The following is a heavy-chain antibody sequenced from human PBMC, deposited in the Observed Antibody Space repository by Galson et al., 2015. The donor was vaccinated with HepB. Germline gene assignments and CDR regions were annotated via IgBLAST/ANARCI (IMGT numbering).Heavy chain of an antibody. CDR3: ARVGNPRGPFDP. CDR2: IYTSGST. V-gene: IGHV4-4*07. CDR1: GGSISSYY. Sequence: ETLSLTCTVSGGSISSYYWSWIRQPAGKGLEWIGRIYTSGSTNYNPSLKSRVTMSVDTSKNQFSLKLSSVTASDTAVYYCARVGNPRGPFDPWGQGTLVTVSS. D-gene: IGHD1-1*01. J-gene: IGHJ5*02.